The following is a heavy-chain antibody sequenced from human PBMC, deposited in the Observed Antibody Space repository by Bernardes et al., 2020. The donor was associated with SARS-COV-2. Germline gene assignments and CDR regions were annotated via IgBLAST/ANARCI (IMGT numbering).Heavy chain of an antibody. Sequence: TLSLTCAVYGGSFSGYYWNWIRQPPGKGLEWIGEINHSGSTNYNPSLKSRVTISVDTSKNQFSLKLSSVTAAETAVYYCASRRPRRYFDYWGQGTLVTVSS. J-gene: IGHJ4*02. CDR2: INHSGST. V-gene: IGHV4-34*01. CDR3: ASRRPRRYFDY. CDR1: GGSFSGYY.